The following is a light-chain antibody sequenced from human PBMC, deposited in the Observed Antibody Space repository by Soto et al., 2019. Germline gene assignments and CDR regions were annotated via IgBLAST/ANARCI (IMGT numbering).Light chain of an antibody. CDR3: LQPSPWQIT. Sequence: EIVLRRSPARLSLAPWERATRSCRASQSVSMYLAWYQQRPGQAPRPLIYGASKRATGIPARFSGSGSVKDSALTSGPLQPAAFAVDWCLQPSPWQITCRQATQLEIK. J-gene: IGKJ5*01. V-gene: IGKV3-11*01. CDR2: GAS. CDR1: QSVSMY.